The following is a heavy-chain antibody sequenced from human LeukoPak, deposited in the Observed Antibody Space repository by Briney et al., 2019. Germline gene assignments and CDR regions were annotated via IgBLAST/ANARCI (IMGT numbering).Heavy chain of an antibody. D-gene: IGHD6-19*01. CDR2: INPSGGST. Sequence: ASVKVSCKAPGYTFTSYYMHWVRQAPGQGLEWMGIINPSGGSTSYAQKFQGRVTMTRDMSTSTVYMELSSLRSEDTAVYYCATERGSGWEYFDYWGQGTLVTVSS. CDR1: GYTFTSYY. J-gene: IGHJ4*02. CDR3: ATERGSGWEYFDY. V-gene: IGHV1-46*01.